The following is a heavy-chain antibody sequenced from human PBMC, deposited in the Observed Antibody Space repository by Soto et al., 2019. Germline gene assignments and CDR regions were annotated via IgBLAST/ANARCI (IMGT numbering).Heavy chain of an antibody. CDR2: ISGSGKDT. V-gene: IGHV3-21*01. CDR1: GFDVTSSR. Sequence: GALILSCVASGFDVTSSRMNLVRQARGKGLEWVASISGSGKDTFYRHSVKGRFAISRDSAGTSLFLRMDSVKVEDTAVYHCARVHLVAGSAFYCAMDVWGPGTAVTVSS. D-gene: IGHD6-6*01. J-gene: IGHJ6*02. CDR3: ARVHLVAGSAFYCAMDV.